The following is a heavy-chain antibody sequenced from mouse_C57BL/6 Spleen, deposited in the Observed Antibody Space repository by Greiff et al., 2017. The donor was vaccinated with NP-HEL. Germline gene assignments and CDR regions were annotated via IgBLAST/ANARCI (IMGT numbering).Heavy chain of an antibody. V-gene: IGHV1-81*01. CDR2: IYPRSGNT. CDR3: ARGTEYYFDY. J-gene: IGHJ2*01. CDR1: GYTFTSYG. Sequence: QVHVKQSGAELARPGASVKLSYKASGYTFTSYGISWVKQRTGQGLEWIGEIYPRSGNTYYNEKFKGKATLTADTSSSTAYMELRSLTSEDSAVYFCARGTEYYFDYWGQGTTLTVSS.